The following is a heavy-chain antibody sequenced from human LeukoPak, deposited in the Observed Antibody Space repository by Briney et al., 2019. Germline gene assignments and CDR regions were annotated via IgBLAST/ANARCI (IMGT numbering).Heavy chain of an antibody. CDR3: ARGIAVAGRSSHFDY. Sequence: PSETLSLTCTVSGGSISSYYWSWIRQLAGKGLEWIGRIYTSGSTNYNPSLKTRVTMSVDTSKNQFSLKLSSVTAADTAVYYCARGIAVAGRSSHFDYWGQGTLVTVSS. CDR2: IYTSGST. J-gene: IGHJ4*02. D-gene: IGHD6-19*01. CDR1: GGSISSYY. V-gene: IGHV4-4*07.